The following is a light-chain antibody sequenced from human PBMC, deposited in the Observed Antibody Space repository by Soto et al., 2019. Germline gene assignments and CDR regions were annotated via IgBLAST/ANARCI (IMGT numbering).Light chain of an antibody. V-gene: IGKV3-15*01. CDR1: QSLTRN. J-gene: IGKJ2*01. CDR3: QQYNNWSPYT. CDR2: EAS. Sequence: EIGMTQSPATLSVAPGERAALSCRASQSLTRNLAWYQQKPGQAPRLRIYEASTRATGIPARFSGSGSGTEFTHTISSLQSEDFAVYYCQQYNNWSPYTFGQGTKLEIK.